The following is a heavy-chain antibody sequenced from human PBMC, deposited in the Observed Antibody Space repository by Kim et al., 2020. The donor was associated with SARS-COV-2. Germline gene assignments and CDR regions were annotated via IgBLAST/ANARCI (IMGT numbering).Heavy chain of an antibody. J-gene: IGHJ6*02. CDR3: ARDLAAADYYYYYGMDV. CDR1: GFTFSSYG. D-gene: IGHD6-13*01. Sequence: GGSLRLSCAASGFTFSSYGMHWVRQAPGKGLEWVAVIWYDGSNKYYADSVKGRFTISRDNSKNTLYLQMNSLRAEDTAVYYCARDLAAADYYYYYGMDVWGQGTTVTVSS. CDR2: IWYDGSNK. V-gene: IGHV3-33*01.